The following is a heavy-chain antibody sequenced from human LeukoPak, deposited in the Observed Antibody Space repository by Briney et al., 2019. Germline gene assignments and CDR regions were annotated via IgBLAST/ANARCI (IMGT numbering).Heavy chain of an antibody. Sequence: SETLSLTCAVYGGSFSGYYWSWIRQPPGKGLEWIGEINHSGSTNYNPSLKSRVTISVDTSKNQFSLKLSSVTAADTAVYYCARLSYYYDSSGYYSAEYFQHWDQGTLVTVSS. CDR3: ARLSYYYDSSGYYSAEYFQH. D-gene: IGHD3-22*01. CDR1: GGSFSGYY. CDR2: INHSGST. J-gene: IGHJ1*01. V-gene: IGHV4-34*01.